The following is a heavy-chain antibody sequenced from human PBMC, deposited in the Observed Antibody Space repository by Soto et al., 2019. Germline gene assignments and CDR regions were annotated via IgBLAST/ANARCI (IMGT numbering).Heavy chain of an antibody. CDR2: VNHSGSS. CDR3: ARGGSSDWEVALDI. Sequence: ETLALSCAVSGGSLSTYYDNWIRQSPGKGLEWIGEVNHSGSSSYSPSLKSRVTISLDTSKKQFSLNLTSVTAADTAVCYCARGGSSDWEVALDIWGQGTMVTVSS. D-gene: IGHD6-19*01. V-gene: IGHV4-34*01. CDR1: GGSLSTYY. J-gene: IGHJ3*02.